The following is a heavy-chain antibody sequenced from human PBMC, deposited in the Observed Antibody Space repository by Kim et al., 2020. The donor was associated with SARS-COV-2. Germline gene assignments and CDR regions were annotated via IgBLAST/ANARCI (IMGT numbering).Heavy chain of an antibody. Sequence: TYYADSVKGRFTISRDNSKNTLYLQMNSLRAEDTAVYYCARDRETGYFDYWGQGTLVTVSS. J-gene: IGHJ4*02. CDR2: T. V-gene: IGHV3-66*01. CDR3: ARDRETGYFDY.